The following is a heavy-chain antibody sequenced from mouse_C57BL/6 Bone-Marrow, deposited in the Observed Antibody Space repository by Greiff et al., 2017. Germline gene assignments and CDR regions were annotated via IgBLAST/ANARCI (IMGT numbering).Heavy chain of an antibody. V-gene: IGHV1-76*01. CDR1: GYTFTDYY. CDR3: ARHGQGYFDV. J-gene: IGHJ1*03. CDR2: IYPGSGNT. Sequence: VKLVESGAELVRPGASVKLSCKASGYTFTDYYINWVKQRPGQGLEWIARIYPGSGNTYYNEKFKGKATLTAEKSSSTAYMQLSSLTSEDSAVYFCARHGQGYFDVWGTGTTVTVSS.